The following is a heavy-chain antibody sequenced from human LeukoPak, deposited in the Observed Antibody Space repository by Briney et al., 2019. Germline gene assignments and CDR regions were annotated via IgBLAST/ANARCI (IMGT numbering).Heavy chain of an antibody. D-gene: IGHD1-1*01. Sequence: EGSLRLSCAASGFTFSSYAMSWVRQVPGKGLEWVSGISGSGGSTYYADSVKGRFTISRDNSKSTLHLQMNSLRAEDTALYYCAEWNSVYWYFDLWGRGTLVTVSS. V-gene: IGHV3-23*01. CDR2: ISGSGGST. J-gene: IGHJ2*01. CDR3: AEWNSVYWYFDL. CDR1: GFTFSSYA.